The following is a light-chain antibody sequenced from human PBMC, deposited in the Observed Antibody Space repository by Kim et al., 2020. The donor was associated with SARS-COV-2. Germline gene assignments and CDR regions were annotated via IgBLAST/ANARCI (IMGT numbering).Light chain of an antibody. CDR3: QQSYSLVT. V-gene: IGKV1-39*01. J-gene: IGKJ4*01. CDR2: AAS. Sequence: DIQMTQYPSSLSASVGDRVTIKCRASQNIGKNLNWYQQKSGKVPKVLIFAASFLQTGVPSRFSGSGSGTDFTLSINSLHPEDIATYYCQQSYSLVTFGGGTTVDIK. CDR1: QNIGKN.